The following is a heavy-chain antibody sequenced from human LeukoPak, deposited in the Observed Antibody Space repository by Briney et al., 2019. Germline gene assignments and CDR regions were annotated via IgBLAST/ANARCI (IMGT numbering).Heavy chain of an antibody. CDR1: GYTFTGYY. V-gene: IGHV1-2*02. CDR3: ARGIYGGNSPLVDY. J-gene: IGHJ4*02. D-gene: IGHD4-23*01. CDR2: INPKSGGT. Sequence: ASVKVSCKASGYTFTGYYMHWVRQAPGQGVEWMGWINPKSGGTNYPQKFQGRVTMTRDTSISTAYMELSRLRSDDTAVYYCARGIYGGNSPLVDYWGQGTLVTVSS.